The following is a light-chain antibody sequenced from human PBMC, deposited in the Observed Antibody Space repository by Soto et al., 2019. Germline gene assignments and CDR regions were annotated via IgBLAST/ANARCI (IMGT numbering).Light chain of an antibody. CDR2: DAS. CDR1: QSVSSN. J-gene: IGKJ3*01. Sequence: EIMMTQSPATLSVSPGERATLSCRAGQSVSSNLAWYQQKPGQAPRLLIYDASTRATGIPVRFSGGGSGTEFTLSISSLQSEDFAVYYCQQYNNWPFTFGPGTKVDI. CDR3: QQYNNWPFT. V-gene: IGKV3-15*01.